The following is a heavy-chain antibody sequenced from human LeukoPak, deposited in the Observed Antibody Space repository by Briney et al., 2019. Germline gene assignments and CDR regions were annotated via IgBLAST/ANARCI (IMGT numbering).Heavy chain of an antibody. CDR2: ITSSGITI. Sequence: GGSLRLSCAASGFDFSDYTMNWVRQAPGKGLEWLSYITSSGITIYYADSVKGRFTTSRDNAENSLYRHMNSLRAEDTAVYYCAREVYCGGDCPSPLDFWGQGTLVTVSS. D-gene: IGHD2-21*02. CDR1: GFDFSDYT. J-gene: IGHJ4*02. CDR3: AREVYCGGDCPSPLDF. V-gene: IGHV3-48*04.